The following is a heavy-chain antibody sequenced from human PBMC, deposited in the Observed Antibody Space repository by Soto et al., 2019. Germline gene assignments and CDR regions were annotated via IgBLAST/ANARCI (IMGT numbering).Heavy chain of an antibody. J-gene: IGHJ5*02. D-gene: IGHD3-22*01. CDR1: GYSISSGYY. CDR2: IYHGGST. V-gene: IGHV4-38-2*01. CDR3: ARVGPWVPYYYDSSPYTFENWFDP. Sequence: PSETLSLTCAVSGYSISSGYYWGWLRQPPGKGLEWIGGIYHGGSTYYNPSLNSRVTLSIDMTNNHVSLILNSVTAADTAVYYCARVGPWVPYYYDSSPYTFENWFDPWGRGTLVTVSS.